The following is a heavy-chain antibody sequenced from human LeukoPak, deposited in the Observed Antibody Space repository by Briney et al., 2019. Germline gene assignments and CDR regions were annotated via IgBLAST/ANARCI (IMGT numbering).Heavy chain of an antibody. Sequence: ASVKVSCKASGGTFSSYAISWVRQAPGQGLECMGGIIPIFGTANYAQKFQGRVTITADESTSTAYMELSSLRSEDTAVYYCARDGARDSSSPNWFDPWGQGTLVTVSS. CDR3: ARDGARDSSSPNWFDP. CDR2: IIPIFGTA. D-gene: IGHD6-6*01. V-gene: IGHV1-69*13. CDR1: GGTFSSYA. J-gene: IGHJ5*02.